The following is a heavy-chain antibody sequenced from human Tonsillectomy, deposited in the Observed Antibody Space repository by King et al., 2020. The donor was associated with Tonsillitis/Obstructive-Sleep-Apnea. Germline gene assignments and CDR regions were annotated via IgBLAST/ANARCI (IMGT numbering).Heavy chain of an antibody. J-gene: IGHJ2*01. CDR2: IYYSGST. V-gene: IGHV4-59*01. CDR3: ARLNDARYFDL. CDR1: AGSISSYY. D-gene: IGHD1-1*01. Sequence: VRLQESGPGLVKPSETLSLTCTVSAGSISSYYWSWIRQPPGKGLELIGYIYYSGSTNYNPSLKSRVAISVDTSKNQFSLKLSSVTAADTAVYYCARLNDARYFDLWGRGTLVTVSS.